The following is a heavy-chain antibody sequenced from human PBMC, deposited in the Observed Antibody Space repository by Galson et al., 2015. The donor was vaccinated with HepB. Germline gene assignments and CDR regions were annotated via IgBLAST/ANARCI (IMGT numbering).Heavy chain of an antibody. V-gene: IGHV2-5*02. D-gene: IGHD6-19*01. CDR2: IYWDDDK. Sequence: PALVKPTQTLTLTCTFSGFSLSTSGVGVGWIRQPPGKALEWLALIYWDDDKRYSPSLKSRLTITKDTSKNQVVLTMTNVDPVDTATYYCAPSRGGSGWSWFDPWGQGTLVTVSS. CDR1: GFSLSTSGVG. J-gene: IGHJ5*02. CDR3: APSRGGSGWSWFDP.